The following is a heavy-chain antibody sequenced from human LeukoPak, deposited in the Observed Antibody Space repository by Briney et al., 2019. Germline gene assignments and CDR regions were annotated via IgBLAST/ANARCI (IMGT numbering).Heavy chain of an antibody. CDR2: ITSSSRYT. CDR1: VFTFSTYN. D-gene: IGHD3-22*01. CDR3: ARESRLAGLPFTMTRRKNDAFDI. V-gene: IGHV3-21*06. Sequence: PGGSLRLSCAASVFTFSTYNMNWVRQAPGKGLEWVSSITSSSRYTFYADSVKGRFTISRDNAKNSLYLQMNSLRAEDTAVYYCARESRLAGLPFTMTRRKNDAFDIWGQGTLVTVSS. J-gene: IGHJ3*02.